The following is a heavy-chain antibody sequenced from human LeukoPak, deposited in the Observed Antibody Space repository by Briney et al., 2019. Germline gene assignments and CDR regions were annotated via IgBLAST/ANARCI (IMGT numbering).Heavy chain of an antibody. CDR3: IRWPYDAFDT. V-gene: IGHV3-73*01. J-gene: IGHJ3*02. Sequence: GGSLKLSCAASGFTFSGSSMHWVRQASGKGLDWLGYIRDKANTYATAYAASVKGRFTISRDDSKNTAYLQMNSLKTEDTALYYCIRWPYDAFDTWGQGTMVTVFS. CDR2: IRDKANTYAT. D-gene: IGHD4-23*01. CDR1: GFTFSGSS.